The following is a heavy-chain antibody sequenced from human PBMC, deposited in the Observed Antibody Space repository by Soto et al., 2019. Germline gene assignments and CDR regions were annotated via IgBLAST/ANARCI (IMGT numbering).Heavy chain of an antibody. CDR1: GFTFSSYW. J-gene: IGHJ6*02. Sequence: EVQLVESGGGLVQPGGSLRLSCAASGFTFSSYWMSWVRQAPGKGLEWVANIKQDGSEKYYVDSVKGRFTISRDNAKNSLYLQMNSLRAEDTAVYYCARDRPGYSSSWYSPYYYYGMDVWGQGTTVTVSS. CDR3: ARDRPGYSSSWYSPYYYYGMDV. D-gene: IGHD6-13*01. V-gene: IGHV3-7*01. CDR2: IKQDGSEK.